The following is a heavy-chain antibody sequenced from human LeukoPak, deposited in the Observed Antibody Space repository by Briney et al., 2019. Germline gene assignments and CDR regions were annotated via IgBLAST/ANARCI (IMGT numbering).Heavy chain of an antibody. CDR1: GFTFSSYS. Sequence: GGSLRLSCAPSGFTFSSYSMNWVRQAPGKGLEWVSYISSSSRSSTIYYADSVKGRFTISRDNTKNSLYLQMNSLRAEDTAVYYCARVDYTNWYSFDYWGQGTLVTVSS. CDR3: ARVDYTNWYSFDY. J-gene: IGHJ4*02. V-gene: IGHV3-48*01. CDR2: ISSSSRSSTI. D-gene: IGHD1-1*01.